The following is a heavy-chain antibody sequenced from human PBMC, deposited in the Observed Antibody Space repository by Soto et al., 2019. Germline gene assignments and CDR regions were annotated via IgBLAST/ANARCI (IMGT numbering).Heavy chain of an antibody. CDR2: ISAYNGNT. Sequence: EASVKVSCTASGYTFTSFGITWVRQAPGQGLEWMGWISAYNGNTNYAQKLQGRVTMTTDTSASTAYMELSSLRSEDTAVYYCARDPAYYYDSRGYYYGWFDPWGQGTLVTVSS. CDR3: ARDPAYYYDSRGYYYGWFDP. V-gene: IGHV1-18*01. J-gene: IGHJ5*02. CDR1: GYTFTSFG. D-gene: IGHD3-22*01.